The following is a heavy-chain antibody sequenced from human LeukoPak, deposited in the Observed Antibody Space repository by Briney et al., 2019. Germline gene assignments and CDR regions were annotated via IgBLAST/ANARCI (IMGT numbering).Heavy chain of an antibody. Sequence: SETLSLTCTVSGGSISSYYWSWIRQPPGKGLEWIGYIYYSGSTNYNPSLKSRVTISVDTSKNQFSLKLTSLTAADTAVYYCARGGGYDPFDYWGQGTLVTVSS. J-gene: IGHJ4*02. CDR1: GGSISSYY. CDR3: ARGGGYDPFDY. CDR2: IYYSGST. D-gene: IGHD3-16*01. V-gene: IGHV4-59*01.